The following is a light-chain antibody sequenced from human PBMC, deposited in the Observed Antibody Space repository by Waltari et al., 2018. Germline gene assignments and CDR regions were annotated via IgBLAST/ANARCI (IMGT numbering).Light chain of an antibody. Sequence: QSALTQPASVSGTPGQSITLSCPGTNSDVGNYNLVSWYQHHPGEAPKPMICEVIKRPSGVSNRFSGSKSGNTASLTISGLQAEDEADYYCCSYAGSGTYVFGTGTKVTVL. CDR1: NSDVGNYNL. J-gene: IGLJ1*01. CDR2: EVI. CDR3: CSYAGSGTYV. V-gene: IGLV2-23*02.